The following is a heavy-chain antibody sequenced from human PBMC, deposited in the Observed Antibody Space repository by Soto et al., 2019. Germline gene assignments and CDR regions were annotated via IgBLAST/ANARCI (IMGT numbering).Heavy chain of an antibody. CDR3: AKDTLSSSWYLYYYYYGMDV. Sequence: QVQLVESGGGVVQPGRSLRLSCAASGFTFSSYGMHWVRQAPGKGLEWVAVISYDGSNKYYADSVKGRFTISRDNSKNTLYLQMNSLRAEDTAVYYCAKDTLSSSWYLYYYYYGMDVWGQGTTVTVSS. D-gene: IGHD6-13*01. CDR2: ISYDGSNK. V-gene: IGHV3-30*18. CDR1: GFTFSSYG. J-gene: IGHJ6*02.